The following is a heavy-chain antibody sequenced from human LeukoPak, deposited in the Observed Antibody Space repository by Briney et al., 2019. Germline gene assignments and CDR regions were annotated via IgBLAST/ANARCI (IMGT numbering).Heavy chain of an antibody. CDR3: ARGTYYYGSSGLGFDP. V-gene: IGHV1-18*01. CDR1: GYTFTSYG. J-gene: IGHJ5*02. Sequence: GASVKVSCKASGYTFTSYGISWVRQAPGQGLEWMGWISAYNGNTNYAQKLQGRVTMTTDTSTSTAYMELRSLRSDDTAVYYCARGTYYYGSSGLGFDPWGQGTLVTVSS. CDR2: ISAYNGNT. D-gene: IGHD3-22*01.